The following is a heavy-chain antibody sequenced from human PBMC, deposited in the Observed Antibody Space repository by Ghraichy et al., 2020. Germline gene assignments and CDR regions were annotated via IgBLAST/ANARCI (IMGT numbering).Heavy chain of an antibody. Sequence: SETLSLTCAVYGGSFSGYYWSWIRQPPGKGLEWIGEINHSGSTNYNPSLKSRVTISVDTSKNQFSLKLSSVTAADTAVYYCARGLSSSWFGGVYYFDYWGQGTLVTVSS. CDR2: INHSGST. J-gene: IGHJ4*02. V-gene: IGHV4-34*01. CDR3: ARGLSSSWFGGVYYFDY. D-gene: IGHD6-13*01. CDR1: GGSFSGYY.